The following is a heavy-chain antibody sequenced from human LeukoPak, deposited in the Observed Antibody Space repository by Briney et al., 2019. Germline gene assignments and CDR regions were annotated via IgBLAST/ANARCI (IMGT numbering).Heavy chain of an antibody. V-gene: IGHV1-69*01. J-gene: IGHJ5*01. CDR1: GGTFSSYI. Sequence: SVKVSCKASGGTFSSYIFSWVRQAPGQGLEWMGGIIPISGPINYAQRFQDRVTITADESTSTAYMELSSLRSEDTAEYYCATGADSWGQGTLVTVSS. CDR2: IIPISGPI. CDR3: ATGADS.